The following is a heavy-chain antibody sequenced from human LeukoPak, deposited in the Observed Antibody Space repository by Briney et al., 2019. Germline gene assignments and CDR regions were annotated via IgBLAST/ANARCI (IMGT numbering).Heavy chain of an antibody. Sequence: ASVKVSCKASGGTFSTYAISWVRQAPGQGLEWMGGIIPVFEKANYAQKFQDRVTITADESTTTAYMELSSLTSEDTAIYYCARLEHCRETNCYSDFFYMDVWGKGTTVIVSS. D-gene: IGHD2/OR15-2a*01. J-gene: IGHJ6*03. CDR2: IIPVFEKA. CDR3: ARLEHCRETNCYSDFFYMDV. V-gene: IGHV1-69*13. CDR1: GGTFSTYA.